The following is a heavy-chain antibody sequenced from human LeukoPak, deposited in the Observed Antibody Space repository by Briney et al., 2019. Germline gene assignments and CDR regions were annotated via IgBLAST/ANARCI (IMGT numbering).Heavy chain of an antibody. J-gene: IGHJ3*02. V-gene: IGHV4-59*12. D-gene: IGHD3-22*01. CDR2: IYYSGST. Sequence: SETLSLTCTVSGGSISSYYWSWIRQPPGKGLEWIGYIYYSGSTNYNPSLKSRVTMSIDTSKSQFSLKLSSVTAADTAVYYCARDYYDSSGYSKDAFDIWGQGTMVTVSS. CDR3: ARDYYDSSGYSKDAFDI. CDR1: GGSISSYY.